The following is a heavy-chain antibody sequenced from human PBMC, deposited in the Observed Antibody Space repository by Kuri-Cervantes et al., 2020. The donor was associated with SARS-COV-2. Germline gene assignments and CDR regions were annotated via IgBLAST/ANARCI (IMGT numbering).Heavy chain of an antibody. CDR2: ISYDGSNK. J-gene: IGHJ4*02. CDR1: GFTFSSYS. V-gene: IGHV3-30*04. CDR3: ARSDDPGGIQIWLDPYDY. Sequence: GGSLRLSCAASGFTFSSYSMRWVRQAPGKGLEWVAVISYDGSNKYYTDSMKGRFTISRDNSKKTLYLHRTSLRTEDTAESYCARSDDPGGIQIWLDPYDYWGQGTLVTVSS. D-gene: IGHD5-18*01.